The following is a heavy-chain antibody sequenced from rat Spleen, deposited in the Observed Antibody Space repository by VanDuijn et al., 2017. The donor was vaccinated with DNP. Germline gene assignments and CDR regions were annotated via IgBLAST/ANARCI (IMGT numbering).Heavy chain of an antibody. CDR1: GFTFSDYY. J-gene: IGHJ2*01. D-gene: IGHD4-3*01. CDR3: VRWNSGHFDY. CDR2: IGSDGYAP. Sequence: EVQLVESGGGLVQPGRSLKLSCAASGFTFSDYYMAWVRQAPTRGLEWVAYIGSDGYAPYYGVSVKGRFTISRDNAKSTLYLQMNSLRSEDMATYYCVRWNSGHFDYWDQGVMVTVSS. V-gene: IGHV5-22*01.